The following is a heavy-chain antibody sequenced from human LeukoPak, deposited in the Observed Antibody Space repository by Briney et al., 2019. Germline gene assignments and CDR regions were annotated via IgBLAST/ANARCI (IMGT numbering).Heavy chain of an antibody. CDR3: ASADYDILTGYQY. Sequence: TSETLSLTCAVSGGSISSGGYSWSWIRQPPGKGLEWIGYIYRSGSTYYNPSLKSRVTISVDRSKNQFSLKLSSVTAADTAVYYCASADYDILTGYQYWGQGTLVTVSS. D-gene: IGHD3-9*01. CDR1: GGSISSGGYS. CDR2: IYRSGST. J-gene: IGHJ4*02. V-gene: IGHV4-30-2*01.